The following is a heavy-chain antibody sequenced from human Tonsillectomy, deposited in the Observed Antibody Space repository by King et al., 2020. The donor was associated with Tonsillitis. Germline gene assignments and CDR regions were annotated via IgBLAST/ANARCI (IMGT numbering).Heavy chain of an antibody. CDR2: INPSGGST. CDR3: ARDRGRYGYDY. V-gene: IGHV1-46*01. CDR1: GYTFTSYY. Sequence: QLVQSGAEVKKPGASVKVSCKASGYTFTSYYMHWVRQAPGQGLEWMGIINPSGGSTSYAQKFQGRVTMNRDTSTSTVYMELSSLRSEDTAVYYCARDRGRYGYDYWGQGTLVTVSS. D-gene: IGHD5-18*01. J-gene: IGHJ4*02.